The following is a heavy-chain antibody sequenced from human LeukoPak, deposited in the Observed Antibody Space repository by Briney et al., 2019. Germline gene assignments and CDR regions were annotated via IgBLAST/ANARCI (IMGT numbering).Heavy chain of an antibody. Sequence: SVKVSCKASGFTFTSSAVQWVRQARGQRLEWIGWIVVGSGNTNYAQKFQERVTITRGMSTSTAYMELSSLRSEDTAVYYRAAGYCSGGSCYPYYYYGMDVWGQGTTVTVSS. CDR1: GFTFTSSA. V-gene: IGHV1-58*01. CDR3: AAGYCSGGSCYPYYYYGMDV. CDR2: IVVGSGNT. J-gene: IGHJ6*02. D-gene: IGHD2-15*01.